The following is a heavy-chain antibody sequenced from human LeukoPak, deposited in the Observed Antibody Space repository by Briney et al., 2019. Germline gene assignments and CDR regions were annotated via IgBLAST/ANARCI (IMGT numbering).Heavy chain of an antibody. Sequence: SVKVSCKASGGTFSSYAISWVRQAPGQGLEWMGRIIPILGIANYAQKFQGRVTITADKSTSTAYMELSSLRSEDTAVYYCVSAGQEMAGHFDYWGQGTLVTVSS. V-gene: IGHV1-69*04. J-gene: IGHJ4*02. CDR3: VSAGQEMAGHFDY. CDR2: IIPILGIA. D-gene: IGHD6-19*01. CDR1: GGTFSSYA.